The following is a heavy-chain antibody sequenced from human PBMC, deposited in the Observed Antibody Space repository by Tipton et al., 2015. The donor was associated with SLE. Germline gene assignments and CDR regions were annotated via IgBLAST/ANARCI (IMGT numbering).Heavy chain of an antibody. CDR1: GDSIISGDW. Sequence: GLVKPSGTLSLTCAVSGDSIISGDWWSWIRQSPGKGLEWIGEIYHGGSTHYNPSLKSRVTMSVDKSKNLFSLKLTSVTAADTAVYYCARHDYTGWGHFHHWGQGTLVIVSS. D-gene: IGHD4/OR15-4a*01. V-gene: IGHV4-4*02. CDR2: IYHGGST. J-gene: IGHJ1*01. CDR3: ARHDYTGWGHFHH.